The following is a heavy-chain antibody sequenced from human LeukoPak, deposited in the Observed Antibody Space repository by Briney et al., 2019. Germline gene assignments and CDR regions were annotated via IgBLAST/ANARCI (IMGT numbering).Heavy chain of an antibody. CDR3: ARQRPYYYGSASYYHDY. V-gene: IGHV4-30-2*01. J-gene: IGHJ4*02. CDR1: GGSVSSGGYS. D-gene: IGHD3-10*01. Sequence: SETLSLTCAVSGGSVSSGGYSWSWIRQPPGKGLEWIGYIYHSGSTYYNPSLKSRVTISVDRSKNHFSLKLSSVTAADTAVYYCARQRPYYYGSASYYHDYWGQGTLFTVSS. CDR2: IYHSGST.